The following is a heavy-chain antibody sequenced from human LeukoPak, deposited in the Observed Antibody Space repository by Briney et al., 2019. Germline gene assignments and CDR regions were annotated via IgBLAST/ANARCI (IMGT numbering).Heavy chain of an antibody. J-gene: IGHJ4*02. V-gene: IGHV4-34*01. CDR2: INHSGST. Sequence: SETLSLTCAVYGGSFSGYYWSWIRQPPGKGLEWIGEINHSGSTNYNPSLKSRVTISVDTSKNQFSLKLSSVTAADTAVYYCARPKRGYGDYGGYFDYWGQGTLVTVSS. CDR3: ARPKRGYGDYGGYFDY. CDR1: GGSFSGYY. D-gene: IGHD4-17*01.